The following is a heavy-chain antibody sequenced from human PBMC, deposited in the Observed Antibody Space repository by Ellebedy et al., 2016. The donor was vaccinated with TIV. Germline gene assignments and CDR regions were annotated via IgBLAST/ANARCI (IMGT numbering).Heavy chain of an antibody. D-gene: IGHD4-17*01. CDR2: IYYSGST. Sequence: MPSETLSLTCTVSGGSISSYYWSRIRQHPGKGLEWIGYIYYSGSTYYNPSLKSRVTISVDTSKNQFSLKLSSVTAADTAVYYCARSVYGDYPFYGMDVWGQGTTVTVSS. V-gene: IGHV4-59*06. J-gene: IGHJ6*02. CDR3: ARSVYGDYPFYGMDV. CDR1: GGSISSYY.